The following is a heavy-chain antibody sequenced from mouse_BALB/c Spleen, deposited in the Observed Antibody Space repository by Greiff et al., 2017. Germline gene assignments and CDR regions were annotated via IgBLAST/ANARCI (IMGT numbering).Heavy chain of an antibody. Sequence: EVQGVESGGGLVQPGGSRKLSCAASGFTFSSFGMHWVRQAPEKGLEWVAYISSGSSTIYYADTVKGRFTISRDNPKNTLFLQMTSLRSEDTAMYYCAIPGTGAMDYWGQGTSVTVSS. CDR2: ISSGSSTI. D-gene: IGHD4-1*01. V-gene: IGHV5-17*02. CDR3: AIPGTGAMDY. J-gene: IGHJ4*01. CDR1: GFTFSSFG.